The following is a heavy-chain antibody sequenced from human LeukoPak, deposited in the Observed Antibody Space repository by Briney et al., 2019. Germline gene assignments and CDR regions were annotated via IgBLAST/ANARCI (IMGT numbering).Heavy chain of an antibody. CDR2: IYYSGST. D-gene: IGHD1-14*01. CDR1: GGPLTSYY. V-gene: IGHV4-59*08. CDR3: ARHKNRASWFDP. J-gene: IGHJ5*02. Sequence: SETLSLTCAVSGGPLTSYYWSWIRQPPGKGLEWIGYIYYSGSTNYNPSLKSRVTISVDTSKNQFSLKLSSVTAADTAVYYCARHKNRASWFDPWGQGTLVTVSS.